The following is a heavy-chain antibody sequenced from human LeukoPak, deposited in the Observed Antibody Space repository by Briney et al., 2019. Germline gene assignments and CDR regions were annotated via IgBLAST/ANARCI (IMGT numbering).Heavy chain of an antibody. CDR1: GGSISSSSYY. D-gene: IGHD4-17*01. Sequence: NSSETLSLTCTVSGGSISSSSYYWGWIRQPPGKGLEWIGSIYYSGSTYYNPSLKSRVTISVDTSKNQFSLKLSSVTAADTAVYYCASIDYGDYLAPDAFDIWGQGTMVTVSS. J-gene: IGHJ3*02. V-gene: IGHV4-39*01. CDR3: ASIDYGDYLAPDAFDI. CDR2: IYYSGST.